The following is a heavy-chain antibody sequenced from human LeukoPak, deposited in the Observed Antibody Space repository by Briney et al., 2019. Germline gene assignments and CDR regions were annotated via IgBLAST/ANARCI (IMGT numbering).Heavy chain of an antibody. CDR1: GFTFSSYA. D-gene: IGHD5-18*01. J-gene: IGHJ4*02. Sequence: PGGSLRLSCAASGFTFSSYAMHWVRQAPGKGLEWVSSISSSSSYIYYADSVKGRFTISRDNAQNSLYLQMNSLRAEDTAVYYCARDQVGYSYGIDYWGQGTLVTVSS. CDR2: ISSSSSYI. CDR3: ARDQVGYSYGIDY. V-gene: IGHV3-21*01.